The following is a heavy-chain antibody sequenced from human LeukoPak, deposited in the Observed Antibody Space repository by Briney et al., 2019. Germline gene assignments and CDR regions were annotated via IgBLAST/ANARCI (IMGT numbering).Heavy chain of an antibody. V-gene: IGHV3-23*01. Sequence: PGGSLRLSCAASGFTFTTYAMTWVRQAPGKGLEWVSRLSSGGGGTYYADSVRGRFTISRGNSKNTLYLQMSSLRAEDTAIYYCAKVGGSNSYFDYWGRGTLITVSS. J-gene: IGHJ4*02. CDR2: LSSGGGGT. CDR3: AKVGGSNSYFDY. CDR1: GFTFTTYA. D-gene: IGHD1-26*01.